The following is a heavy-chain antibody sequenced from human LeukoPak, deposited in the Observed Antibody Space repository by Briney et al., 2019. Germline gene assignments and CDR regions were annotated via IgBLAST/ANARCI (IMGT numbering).Heavy chain of an antibody. V-gene: IGHV3-21*01. CDR3: ARVFIVPDTAMVDY. J-gene: IGHJ4*02. CDR2: ISGSSSNI. CDR1: GFTFSSYS. D-gene: IGHD5-18*01. Sequence: GRSLRLSCAASGFTFSSYSMNWVRQAPGKGLEWVSLISGSSSNIYYADSVKGRFTISRDNAKNSLYLQMNSLRAEDTAVYYCARVFIVPDTAMVDYWGQGTRVTVSS.